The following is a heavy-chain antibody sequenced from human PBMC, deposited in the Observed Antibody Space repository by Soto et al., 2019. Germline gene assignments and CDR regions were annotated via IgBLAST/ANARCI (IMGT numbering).Heavy chain of an antibody. J-gene: IGHJ4*02. CDR2: MNPNSGDT. Sequence: GASVKVSCKASGYTFTNYDISWVRQATGQGLEWMGWMNPNSGDTDSAQKFQGRVTMTWDTSISTAYLELSSLRSDDTAVYYCASGRGLRDYWGQGTLVIVSS. CDR3: ASGRGLRDY. V-gene: IGHV1-8*01. CDR1: GYTFTNYD.